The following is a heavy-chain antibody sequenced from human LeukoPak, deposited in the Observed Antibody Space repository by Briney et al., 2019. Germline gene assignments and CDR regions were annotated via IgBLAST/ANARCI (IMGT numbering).Heavy chain of an antibody. CDR3: ARGPYYYGSGSSGGEFDY. J-gene: IGHJ4*02. V-gene: IGHV4-34*01. CDR2: INHSGST. CDR1: GGSFSGYY. Sequence: SETLSLTCAVYGGSFSGYYWSWIRQPPGKGLEWIGEINHSGSTNYNPSLKSRVTISVDTSKNQFSLKLSSVTAADTAVYYCARGPYYYGSGSSGGEFDYWGQGTLVTVSS. D-gene: IGHD3-10*01.